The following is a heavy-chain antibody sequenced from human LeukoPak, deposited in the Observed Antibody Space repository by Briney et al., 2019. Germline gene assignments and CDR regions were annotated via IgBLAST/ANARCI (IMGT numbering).Heavy chain of an antibody. CDR1: GGSMSGHW. D-gene: IGHD2-2*01. J-gene: IGHJ5*02. CDR2: IYSSGTT. V-gene: IGHV4-4*07. Sequence: PSETLSLTCTVSGGSMSGHWWTWIRQPAGKGLEWIGRIYSSGTTGYKASLKSRVTLSLDTSKNQFSLQLNSMTAADTAVYYCARDREYCSSTICYRWFDPWGQGTLVTVSS. CDR3: ARDREYCSSTICYRWFDP.